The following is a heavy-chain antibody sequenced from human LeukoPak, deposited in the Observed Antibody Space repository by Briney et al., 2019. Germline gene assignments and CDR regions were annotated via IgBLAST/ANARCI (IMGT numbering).Heavy chain of an antibody. CDR2: IYYSGST. D-gene: IGHD2-15*01. J-gene: IGHJ3*02. Sequence: SETLSLTCTVSGGSISSYYWSWIRQPPGKGLEWIGYIYYSGSTNYNPSLKSRVTISVDTSKNQFSLKLSSVTAADTAVYYCARDLSGGSCFDIWGQGTVVTVSS. CDR3: ARDLSGGSCFDI. V-gene: IGHV4-59*01. CDR1: GGSISSYY.